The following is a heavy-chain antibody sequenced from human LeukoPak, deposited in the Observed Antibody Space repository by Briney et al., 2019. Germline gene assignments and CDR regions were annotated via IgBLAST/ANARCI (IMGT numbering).Heavy chain of an antibody. CDR2: INHSGRT. V-gene: IGHV4-34*01. D-gene: IGHD1-1*01. CDR3: GTGDYYSDY. Sequence: PSETLSLTRAVYGGSFSGYYWSWIRQSPGKGLEWIGEINHSGRTTYNPSLKSRVTISVDTSRKQFSLKLSSVTAADTAVYYCGTGDYYSDYWGQGTLVTVSS. CDR1: GGSFSGYY. J-gene: IGHJ4*02.